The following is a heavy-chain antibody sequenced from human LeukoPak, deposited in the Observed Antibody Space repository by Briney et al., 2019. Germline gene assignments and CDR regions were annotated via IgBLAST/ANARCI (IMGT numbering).Heavy chain of an antibody. CDR3: ASGTYYFDF. CDR2: ISSSGSTI. Sequence: PGGSLRLSCAASGFTFSDYYMSWLRQAPGKGAEWVSYISSSGSTIDYADSVKGRFTISRDNAKNSLYLQMNSLRAEDTAVYFCASGTYYFDFWGQGTLATVCS. D-gene: IGHD1-26*01. V-gene: IGHV3-11*01. J-gene: IGHJ4*02. CDR1: GFTFSDYY.